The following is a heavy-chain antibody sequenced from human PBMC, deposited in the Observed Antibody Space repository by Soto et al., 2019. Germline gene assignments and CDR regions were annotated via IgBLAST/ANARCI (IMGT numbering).Heavy chain of an antibody. V-gene: IGHV1-18*04. CDR3: ARALQYDFWSGYFDNWFDP. D-gene: IGHD3-3*01. CDR2: ISAYNGNT. J-gene: IGHJ5*02. CDR1: GYTFTSYG. Sequence: GASVKVSCKASGYTFTSYGISWVRQAPGRGLEWMGWISAYNGNTNYAQKLQGRVTMTTDTSTSTAYMELRSLRSDDTAVYYCARALQYDFWSGYFDNWFDPWGQGTLVTVSS.